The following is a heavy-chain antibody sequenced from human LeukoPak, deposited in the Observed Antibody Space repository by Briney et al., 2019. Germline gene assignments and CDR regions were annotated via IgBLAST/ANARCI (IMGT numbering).Heavy chain of an antibody. CDR3: ARLTTTLTGGLGDY. D-gene: IGHD7-27*01. V-gene: IGHV1-3*01. Sequence: ASVKVSCKASGYTFTSYAMHWVRQAPGQRLEWMGWINAGNGNTKYSQKFQGRVTITRDTSASTAYMELSSLRSEDTAVYYCARLTTTLTGGLGDYWGQGTLVTVSS. CDR2: INAGNGNT. J-gene: IGHJ4*02. CDR1: GYTFTSYA.